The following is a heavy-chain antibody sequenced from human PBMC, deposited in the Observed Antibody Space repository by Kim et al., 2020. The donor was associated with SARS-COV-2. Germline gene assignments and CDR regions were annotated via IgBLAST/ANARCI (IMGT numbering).Heavy chain of an antibody. J-gene: IGHJ4*02. CDR2: IFHTWST. V-gene: IGHV4-4*02. D-gene: IGHD1-20*01. CDR1: GISIINTW. Sequence: SETLSLTCSVSGISIINTWWGWVRQPPGMGLEWLGEIFHTWSTNYNPSLESRMTISVDTSKNQFSLKLTSVTAADTAIYFCVKKAAYNIDYWGQGALVTVSP. CDR3: VKKAAYNIDY.